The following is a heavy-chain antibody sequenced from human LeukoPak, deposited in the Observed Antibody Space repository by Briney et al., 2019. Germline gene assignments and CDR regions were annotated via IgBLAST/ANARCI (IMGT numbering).Heavy chain of an antibody. D-gene: IGHD4-17*01. CDR1: GGSIGSSGYY. Sequence: SETLTLTCTVSGGSIGSSGYYWVWIRQPPGKGLEWIATIYYTGSTYYNQSLKSRVTISLDTSKNHFSLKLSSVTAADTAMYYCAREYGDYFDYWGQGTLVTVSS. CDR3: AREYGDYFDY. J-gene: IGHJ4*02. CDR2: IYYTGST. V-gene: IGHV4-39*07.